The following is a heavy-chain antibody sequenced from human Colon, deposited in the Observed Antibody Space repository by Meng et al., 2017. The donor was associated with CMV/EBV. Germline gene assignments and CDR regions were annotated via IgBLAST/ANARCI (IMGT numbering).Heavy chain of an antibody. CDR3: VRDNARVQGNIPILVVPQGFDY. J-gene: IGHJ4*02. CDR1: GFTFSSYE. D-gene: IGHD3-22*01. CDR2: ISNSGSTI. V-gene: IGHV3-48*03. Sequence: GESLKISCAGSGFTFSSYEMNWVRQAPGKGLEWVSYISNSGSTIIYADSVKGRFTISRNDAKNSLYLQMSSLSAEDTAVYYCVRDNARVQGNIPILVVPQGFDYWGQGTVVTVSS.